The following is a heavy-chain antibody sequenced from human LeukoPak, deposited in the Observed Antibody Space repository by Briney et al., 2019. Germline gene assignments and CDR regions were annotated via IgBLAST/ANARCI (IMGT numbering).Heavy chain of an antibody. Sequence: SVTVSFKASGGTFSSYAISWVRQAPGQGLEWMGGIIPIFGKANYAQKFQGRVTITTDESTSTAYMELSSLRSEDTAVYYCARDQSSYRRYSSGWDWLNWFDPWGQGTLVTVSS. J-gene: IGHJ5*02. V-gene: IGHV1-69*05. CDR2: IIPIFGKA. CDR1: GGTFSSYA. CDR3: ARDQSSYRRYSSGWDWLNWFDP. D-gene: IGHD6-19*01.